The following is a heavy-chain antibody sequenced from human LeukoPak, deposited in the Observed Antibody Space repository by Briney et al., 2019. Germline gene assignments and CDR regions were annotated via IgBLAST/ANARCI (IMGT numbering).Heavy chain of an antibody. CDR2: ISDDGRRR. D-gene: IGHD4-17*01. CDR1: GFSFISYG. CDR3: AKRPSDYGDYVSYFDY. J-gene: IGHJ4*02. Sequence: GGSLRLSCAASGFSFISYGMHWVRQAPGKGLEWVGVISDDGRRRDYADSVKGRFTISRDNSKDTLYLQMNSLRAEDTAVYYCAKRPSDYGDYVSYFDYWGQGTLVTVSS. V-gene: IGHV3-30*18.